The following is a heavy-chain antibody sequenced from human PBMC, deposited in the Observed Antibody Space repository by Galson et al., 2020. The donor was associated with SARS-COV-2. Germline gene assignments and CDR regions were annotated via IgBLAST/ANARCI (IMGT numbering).Heavy chain of an antibody. Sequence: GGSLRLSCAASGFPFSSYSFNWVRQAPGKGLEWVSSISAGSTYKYYADSVKGRFTISRDNAKNSLFLQMNSLRTEDTAVYYCARVGDMATTPSDYYYYGLDVWGQGTTVTVSS. J-gene: IGHJ6*02. CDR2: ISAGSTYK. D-gene: IGHD3-16*01. CDR1: GFPFSSYS. V-gene: IGHV3-21*01. CDR3: ARVGDMATTPSDYYYYGLDV.